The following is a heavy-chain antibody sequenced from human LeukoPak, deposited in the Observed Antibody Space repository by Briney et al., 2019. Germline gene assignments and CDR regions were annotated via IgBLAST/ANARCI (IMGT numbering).Heavy chain of an antibody. CDR1: GYSFTAYY. J-gene: IGHJ5*02. Sequence: ASVKVSCKASGYSFTAYYMHWVRQAPGQGLEWMGWINPNSGDTNYAQKFQGRVTMTRGTSISTAYMELSRLRSDDTAVYYCARPEANWFAPWGQGTLVTVSS. CDR3: ARPEANWFAP. CDR2: INPNSGDT. V-gene: IGHV1-2*02.